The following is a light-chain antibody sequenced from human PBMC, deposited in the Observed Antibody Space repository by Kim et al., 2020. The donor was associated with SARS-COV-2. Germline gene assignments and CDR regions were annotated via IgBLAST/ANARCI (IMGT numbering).Light chain of an antibody. J-gene: IGKJ1*01. CDR2: AAS. CDR1: QDIANS. CDR3: QKYNSARWT. V-gene: IGKV1-27*01. Sequence: ASVGDRVTLACRASQDIANSLAWYQQKPGKVPKVLIDAASTLQAGVPSRFSGSGSGTEFTLTIGSLQTEDVATYYSQKYNSARWTFGPGTKVEIK.